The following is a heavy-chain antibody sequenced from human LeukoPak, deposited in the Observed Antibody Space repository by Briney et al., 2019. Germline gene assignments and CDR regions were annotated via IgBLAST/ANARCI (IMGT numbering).Heavy chain of an antibody. CDR1: EFSVGSNY. V-gene: IGHV3-66*01. CDR2: IYSGGST. CDR3: ARSRELRLQYYFDY. D-gene: IGHD1-7*01. Sequence: GGSLRLSCAASEFSVGSNYMTWVRQAPGKGLEWVSLIYSGGSTYYADSVKGRFTISRDNSKNTLYLQMNSLRAEDTAVYYCARSRELRLQYYFDYWGQGTLVTVSS. J-gene: IGHJ4*02.